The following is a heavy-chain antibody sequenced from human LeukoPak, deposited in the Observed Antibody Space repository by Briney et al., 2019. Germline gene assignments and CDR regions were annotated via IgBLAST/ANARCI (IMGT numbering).Heavy chain of an antibody. Sequence: GRSLRLSCAASGFTFSSYGMHWVRQAPGKGLEWVAVISYDGSNKYYADSVKGRFTISRDNSKNTLYLQMNSLRAEDTAVYYCAKDRCSSTSCYFHYFDYWGQGTLVTVSP. D-gene: IGHD2-2*01. CDR3: AKDRCSSTSCYFHYFDY. J-gene: IGHJ4*02. V-gene: IGHV3-30*18. CDR2: ISYDGSNK. CDR1: GFTFSSYG.